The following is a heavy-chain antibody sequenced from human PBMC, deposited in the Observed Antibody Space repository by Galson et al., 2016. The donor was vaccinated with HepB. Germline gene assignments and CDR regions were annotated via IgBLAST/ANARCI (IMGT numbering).Heavy chain of an antibody. J-gene: IGHJ6*02. CDR3: AKASSPGYYYGMDV. D-gene: IGHD6-13*01. CDR1: GFTFSSYA. V-gene: IGHV3-23*01. Sequence: SLRLSCAASGFTFSSYAMSWVRQAPGKGLEWVSAISGSGGSTYYAGSVKGRFTISRDNSKNTLYLQMNSLRAEDTAVYYCAKASSPGYYYGMDVWGQGTTVTVSS. CDR2: ISGSGGST.